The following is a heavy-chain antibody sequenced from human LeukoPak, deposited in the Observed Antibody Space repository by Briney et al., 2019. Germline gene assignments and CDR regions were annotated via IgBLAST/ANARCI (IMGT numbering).Heavy chain of an antibody. V-gene: IGHV4-34*01. J-gene: IGHJ5*02. Sequence: PSETLSLTCDVYGGSFSNYYWSWIRQPPGKGLEWIGEINHSGSTNYNPSLKSRVTISVDTSKNQFSLKLSSVTAADTAVYYCARGGSTYSSGWQYNWFDPWGQGTLVTVSS. D-gene: IGHD6-19*01. CDR1: GGSFSNYY. CDR3: ARGGSTYSSGWQYNWFDP. CDR2: INHSGST.